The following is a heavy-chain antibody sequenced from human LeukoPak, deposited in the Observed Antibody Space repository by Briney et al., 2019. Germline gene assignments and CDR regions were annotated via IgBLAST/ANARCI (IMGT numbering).Heavy chain of an antibody. J-gene: IGHJ4*02. CDR1: GFTFSTYW. D-gene: IGHD2-21*02. V-gene: IGHV3-7*01. Sequence: GGSLRLSCAASGFTFSTYWMNWVRQAPGEGLEGVANIKQDGSEKNYVDSVKGRFTISRDNAKNSLYLQMHSLRAEDQGLFYRWKDLDCCSWFEYLGQGTLGNVSS. CDR2: IKQDGSEK. CDR3: WKDLDCCSWFEY.